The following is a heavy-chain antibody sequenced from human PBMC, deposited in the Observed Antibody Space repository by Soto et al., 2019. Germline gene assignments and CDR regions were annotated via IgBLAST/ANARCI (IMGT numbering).Heavy chain of an antibody. CDR3: ARGSRVRGYYDILTGYYPGLDFVDY. CDR1: GFTFSDYY. D-gene: IGHD3-9*01. V-gene: IGHV3-11*01. J-gene: IGHJ4*02. CDR2: ISSSGRTI. Sequence: GGSLRLSCAASGFTFSDYYMSWIRQAPGKGLEGVSYISSSGRTIYYADSVKGRFTISRDNAKNSLYLQMNSLRAEDTAVDYCARGSRVRGYYDILTGYYPGLDFVDYWGQGTLVTVSS.